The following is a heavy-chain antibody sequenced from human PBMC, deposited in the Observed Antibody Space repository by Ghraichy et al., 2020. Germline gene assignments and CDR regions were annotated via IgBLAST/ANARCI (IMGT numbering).Heavy chain of an antibody. J-gene: IGHJ6*02. V-gene: IGHV3-48*02. CDR1: GFTFSSYG. Sequence: GGSLRLSCVGSGFTFSSYGMNWVRQSPGKGPEWVSYITSGSSFKSYADSVKGRFTISRDNAHNSLSLQMNNLRDEDTAVYFCARASTVVRFLYYGGMDVWGQGTTVTVSS. CDR3: ARASTVVRFLYYGGMDV. D-gene: IGHD4-23*01. CDR2: ITSGSSFK.